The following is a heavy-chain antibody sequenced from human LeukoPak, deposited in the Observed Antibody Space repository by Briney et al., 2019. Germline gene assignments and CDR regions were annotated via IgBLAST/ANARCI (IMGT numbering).Heavy chain of an antibody. J-gene: IGHJ3*02. CDR2: IGTAGDT. Sequence: GGSLRLSCAACGFTFSSYDMHWVRQATGKGLEWVSAIGTAGDTYYPGSVKGRFTISRENAKNSLYLQMNSLRAGDTAVYYCARGSSLLSYDAFDIWGQGTMVTVSS. CDR1: GFTFSSYD. CDR3: ARGSSLLSYDAFDI. D-gene: IGHD1-26*01. V-gene: IGHV3-13*01.